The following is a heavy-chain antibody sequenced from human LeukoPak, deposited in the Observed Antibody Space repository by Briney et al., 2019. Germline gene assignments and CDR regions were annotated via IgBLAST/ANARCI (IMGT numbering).Heavy chain of an antibody. CDR3: ARGAMTTGPNWFDP. CDR1: GYTFKNYD. J-gene: IGHJ5*02. Sequence: ASVKVSCKASGYTFKNYDINWVRQATGQGLEWMGWMNPNSGNTGYAQKFQGRVTMTRNTSISTAYMELSSLRSEDTAVYYCARGAMTTGPNWFDPWGQGTLVTVSS. V-gene: IGHV1-8*02. CDR2: MNPNSGNT. D-gene: IGHD4-11*01.